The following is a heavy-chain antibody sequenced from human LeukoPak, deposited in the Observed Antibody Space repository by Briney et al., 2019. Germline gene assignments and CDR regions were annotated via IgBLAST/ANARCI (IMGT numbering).Heavy chain of an antibody. CDR3: ARPTTVTTVFGP. CDR1: GFTFSSYA. CDR2: ISYDGSNK. Sequence: GGSLRLSCAASGFTFSSYAMHWVRQAPGKGLEWVAVISYDGSNKYYADPVKGRFTISRDNSKNTLYLQMNSLRAEDTAVYYCARPTTVTTVFGPWGQGTLVTVSS. V-gene: IGHV3-30*04. D-gene: IGHD4-17*01. J-gene: IGHJ5*02.